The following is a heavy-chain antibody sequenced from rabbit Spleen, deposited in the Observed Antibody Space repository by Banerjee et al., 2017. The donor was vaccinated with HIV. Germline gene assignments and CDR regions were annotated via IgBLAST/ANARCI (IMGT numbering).Heavy chain of an antibody. D-gene: IGHD8-1*01. J-gene: IGHJ6*01. CDR1: GFSFRSSDY. Sequence: QSLEESGGDRVKPGASLTLTCTASGFSFRSSDYMCWVRQAPGKGLEWISCIAGSSSDFIYSATWAKGRFPCSKTSSTTVTLQMPSLTVADTATYFCARDTGSSFSSYGMDLWGPGTLVTVS. V-gene: IGHV1S40*01. CDR3: ARDTGSSFSSYGMDL. CDR2: IAGSSSDFI.